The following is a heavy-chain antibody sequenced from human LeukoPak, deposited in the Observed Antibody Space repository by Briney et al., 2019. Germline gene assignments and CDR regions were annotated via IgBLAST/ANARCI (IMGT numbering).Heavy chain of an antibody. D-gene: IGHD3-10*01. J-gene: IGHJ4*02. V-gene: IGHV3-48*03. Sequence: PGGSLRLSCAASGFTFSSYEMNWVRQAPGKGLEWVSYISSSGSTIYYADSVQGRFTISRDNAKNSLFLQMSSPRAEDTAVYYCARGRSYSYWGQGTLVTVSS. CDR1: GFTFSSYE. CDR3: ARGRSYSY. CDR2: ISSSGSTI.